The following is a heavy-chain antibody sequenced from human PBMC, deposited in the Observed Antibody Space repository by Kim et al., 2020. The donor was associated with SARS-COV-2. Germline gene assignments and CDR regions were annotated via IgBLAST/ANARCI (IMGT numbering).Heavy chain of an antibody. Sequence: SVKVSCKASGGTFSSYAISWVRQAPGQGLEWMGGIIPIFGTANYAQKFQGRVTITADESTSTAYMEQSSLRSEDTAVYYCARARFGPRGVVPAAIRLWYFDLWGRGTLVTVSS. CDR3: ARARFGPRGVVPAAIRLWYFDL. CDR1: GGTFSSYA. V-gene: IGHV1-69*13. D-gene: IGHD2-2*02. J-gene: IGHJ2*01. CDR2: IIPIFGTA.